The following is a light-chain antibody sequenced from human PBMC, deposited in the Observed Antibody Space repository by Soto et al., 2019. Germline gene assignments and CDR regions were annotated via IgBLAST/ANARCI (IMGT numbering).Light chain of an antibody. J-gene: IGLJ2*01. CDR2: DVT. CDR3: SSYTSTSTLVV. Sequence: QSVLTQPASVSGSPGQSITISCTGTSGDIGGYDYVSWYQQYPGKVPKLMIYDVTNRASGVPSRFSASKSGDTASLTISGLQAEDEADYYCSSYTSTSTLVVFGGGTKLTVL. V-gene: IGLV2-14*01. CDR1: SGDIGGYDY.